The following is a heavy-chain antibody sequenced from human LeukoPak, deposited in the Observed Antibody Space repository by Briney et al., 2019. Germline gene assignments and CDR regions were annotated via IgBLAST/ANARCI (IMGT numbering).Heavy chain of an antibody. Sequence: ASVKVSCKASGGTFSNSAISWVRQAPGQGLEWMGGIIPIFGTANYAQKFQGRVTITADKSTSTAYMELSSLRSEDTAVYYCARGPGDIVVVVAATYYYYYYMDVWGKGTTVTVSS. V-gene: IGHV1-69*06. CDR2: IIPIFGTA. CDR1: GGTFSNSA. CDR3: ARGPGDIVVVVAATYYYYYYMDV. J-gene: IGHJ6*03. D-gene: IGHD2-15*01.